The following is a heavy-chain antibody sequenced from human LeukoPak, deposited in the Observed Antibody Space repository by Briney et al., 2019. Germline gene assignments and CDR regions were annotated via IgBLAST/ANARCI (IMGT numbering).Heavy chain of an antibody. CDR2: IYYSGST. V-gene: IGHV4-59*01. CDR3: ARGPSGSGDAFDI. D-gene: IGHD1-14*01. J-gene: IGHJ3*02. Sequence: KPSETLSLTCTVSGGSISSYYCSGIRQPPGKGLEWIGYIYYSGSTNYNPSLKSRVTISVDTSKNQFSLKLSSVTAADTAVYYCARGPSGSGDAFDIWGQGTMVTVSS. CDR1: GGSISSYY.